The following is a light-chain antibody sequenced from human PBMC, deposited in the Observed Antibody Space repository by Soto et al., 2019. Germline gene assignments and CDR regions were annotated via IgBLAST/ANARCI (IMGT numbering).Light chain of an antibody. V-gene: IGKV3-20*01. CDR2: GAS. Sequence: EIVLTQSPGTLSLSPGERAALSCRASQSVRSRSLAWYQQKPGQAPRLLIYGASSRATGIPDRFSGSGSGTDFSLTISRLEPEDFAVYYCQQYGNSPLTFGQGTKVDIK. CDR1: QSVRSRS. CDR3: QQYGNSPLT. J-gene: IGKJ1*01.